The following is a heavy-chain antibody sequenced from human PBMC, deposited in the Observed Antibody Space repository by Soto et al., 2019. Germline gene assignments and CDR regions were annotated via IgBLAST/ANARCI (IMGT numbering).Heavy chain of an antibody. V-gene: IGHV3-23*01. CDR2: ISGGGSNT. CDR3: AKDSNKYSSSLRGRYFAY. CDR1: GFPFSSYV. J-gene: IGHJ4*02. D-gene: IGHD4-4*01. Sequence: EVQLLESGGGLVQRGGSLRLSCAASGFPFSSYVMSWVRQAPGKGLEWDSGISGGGSNTFYADSVKGRFTISRDNSKNTLLLQMNSLGAEDTAVYYCAKDSNKYSSSLRGRYFAYGGKGIGVTVSS.